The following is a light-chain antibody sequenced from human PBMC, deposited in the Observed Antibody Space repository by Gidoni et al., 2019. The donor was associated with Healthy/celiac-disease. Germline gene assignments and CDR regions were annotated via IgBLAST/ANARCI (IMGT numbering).Light chain of an antibody. J-gene: IGKJ3*01. CDR3: QQRSNWPGT. CDR1: QSVSSY. V-gene: IGKV3-11*01. Sequence: EIVLTQSPATLSLSPGERATLSCRASQSVSSYLAWYHQKPGQAPRLRIYDASNRATGIPARFSGSGSGTDFTLTISSLEPEDFAVYYGQQRSNWPGTFGPGTKVDIK. CDR2: DAS.